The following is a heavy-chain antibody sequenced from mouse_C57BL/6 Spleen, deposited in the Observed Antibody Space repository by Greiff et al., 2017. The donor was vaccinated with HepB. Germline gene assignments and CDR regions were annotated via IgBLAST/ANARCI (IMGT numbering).Heavy chain of an antibody. CDR3: APKTAQAAWFAY. Sequence: QVQLQQSGPELVKPGASVKISCKASGYAFSSSWMNWVKQRPGKGLEWIGRIYPGDGDTNYNGKFKGKATLTADKSSSTAYMQLSSLTSEDSAVYFCAPKTAQAAWFAYWGQGTLVTVSA. J-gene: IGHJ3*01. CDR1: GYAFSSSW. D-gene: IGHD3-2*02. CDR2: IYPGDGDT. V-gene: IGHV1-82*01.